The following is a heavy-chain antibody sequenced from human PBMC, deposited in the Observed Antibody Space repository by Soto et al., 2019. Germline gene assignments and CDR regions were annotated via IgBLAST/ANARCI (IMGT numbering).Heavy chain of an antibody. CDR1: GFTFSSYA. J-gene: IGHJ4*02. Sequence: PGGSLRLSCAASGFTFSSYAMYWVRQAPGKGLEWVSGINGGGASTYYADSVKGRFTISRDNSKSTLYLQLNSLRVEDAAVYYCVKGYNEYIDIYINDWGQGALVTVSS. V-gene: IGHV3-23*01. CDR2: INGGGAST. CDR3: VKGYNEYIDIYIND. D-gene: IGHD1-1*01.